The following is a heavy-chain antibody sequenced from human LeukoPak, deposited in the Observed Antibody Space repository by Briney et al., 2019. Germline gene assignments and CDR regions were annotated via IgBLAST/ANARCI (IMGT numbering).Heavy chain of an antibody. D-gene: IGHD4-11*01. CDR1: GYTFISYY. V-gene: IGHV1-46*01. CDR2: INPSGGST. J-gene: IGHJ3*02. CDR3: ARDSGTVSDAFDI. Sequence: ASVKVCCKASGYTFISYYIHWVRQAPGQGLEWMGIINPSGGSTRYAQKLQGRVTMTRDTSTGTIYMELSSLRSEDTAVYFCARDSGTVSDAFDIWGQGTMVTVSS.